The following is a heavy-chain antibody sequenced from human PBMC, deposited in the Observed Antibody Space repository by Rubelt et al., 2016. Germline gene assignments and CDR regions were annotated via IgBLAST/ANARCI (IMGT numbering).Heavy chain of an antibody. CDR1: GGSISSSSYY. J-gene: IGHJ5*02. V-gene: IGHV4-39*01. CDR3: ARVGGNIVVVPAENWFVP. D-gene: IGHD2-2*01. Sequence: QLQLQESGPGLVKPSETLSLTCTVSGGSISSSSYYWGWIRQPPGKGLEWIGSIYYSGSTYYNPSLRGWFTISVETSKNRFSLRLRFVTAVDTAVDYCARVGGNIVVVPAENWFVPWGQGTLVTVSS. CDR2: IYYSGST.